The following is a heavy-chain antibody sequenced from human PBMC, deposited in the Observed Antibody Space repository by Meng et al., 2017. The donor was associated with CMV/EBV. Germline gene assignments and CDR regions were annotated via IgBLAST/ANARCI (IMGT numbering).Heavy chain of an antibody. CDR3: AKDPALRGSSSPPAFDY. CDR2: TSWNSGSI. CDR1: GFTFDDYA. D-gene: IGHD6-6*01. V-gene: IGHV3-9*01. J-gene: IGHJ4*02. Sequence: GGSLRLSCAASGFTFDDYAMHWVRQAPGKGLEWVSGTSWNSGSIGYADSVKGRFTISRDNAKNSLYLQMNSLRAEDTALYYCAKDPALRGSSSPPAFDYWGQGTLVTVSS.